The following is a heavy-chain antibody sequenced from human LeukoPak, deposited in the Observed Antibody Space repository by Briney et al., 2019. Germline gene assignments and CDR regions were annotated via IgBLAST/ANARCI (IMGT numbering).Heavy chain of an antibody. CDR3: ARQNSYAFDI. Sequence: KLGESLKISCKGSGYSFTTYWIGWVRQMPGKGLEWLGIIYPGDSDTRYSPSFQGQVTISADESISTAYLQWSSLKASDTAMYFCARQNSYAFDIWGQGTMVTVSS. CDR2: IYPGDSDT. J-gene: IGHJ3*02. CDR1: GYSFTTYW. V-gene: IGHV5-51*01.